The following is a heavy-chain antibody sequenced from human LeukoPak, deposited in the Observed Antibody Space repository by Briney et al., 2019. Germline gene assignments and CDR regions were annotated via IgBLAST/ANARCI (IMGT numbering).Heavy chain of an antibody. V-gene: IGHV3-9*01. CDR2: ISWNSGSI. J-gene: IGHJ4*02. CDR3: AKDGQQLVLDY. CDR1: GFTFDDYA. Sequence: GGSLRLSCAASGFTFDDYAMHWVRQAPGKGLEWVSGISWNSGSIGYADSVKGRSTISRDNAKNSLYLQMNSLRAEDTALYYCAKDGQQLVLDYWGQGTLVTVSS. D-gene: IGHD6-13*01.